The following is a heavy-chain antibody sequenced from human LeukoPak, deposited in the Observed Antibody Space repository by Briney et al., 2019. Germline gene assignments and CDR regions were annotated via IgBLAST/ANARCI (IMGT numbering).Heavy chain of an antibody. CDR1: GGSISSSSYY. Sequence: SETLSLTCTVSGGSISSSSYYWGWIRQPPGKGLEWIGSIYYSGSTYYNPSLKSRVTISVDTSKNQFSLKLSSVTAADTAVYYCASALEQWLAYWGQGTLVTVSS. D-gene: IGHD6-19*01. CDR2: IYYSGST. V-gene: IGHV4-39*07. J-gene: IGHJ4*02. CDR3: ASALEQWLAY.